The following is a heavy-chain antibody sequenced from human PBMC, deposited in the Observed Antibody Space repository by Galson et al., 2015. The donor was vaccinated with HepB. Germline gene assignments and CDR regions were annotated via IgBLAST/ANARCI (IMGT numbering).Heavy chain of an antibody. D-gene: IGHD1-26*01. CDR1: GFTFSSYS. Sequence: SLRLSCAASGFTFSSYSMNWVRQAPGKGLEWVSSISSSSSYIYYADSVKGRFTISRDNAKNSLYLQMNSLRAEDTAVYYCARVSQLRELLPRDAFDIWGQGTMVTASS. CDR2: ISSSSSYI. CDR3: ARVSQLRELLPRDAFDI. J-gene: IGHJ3*02. V-gene: IGHV3-21*01.